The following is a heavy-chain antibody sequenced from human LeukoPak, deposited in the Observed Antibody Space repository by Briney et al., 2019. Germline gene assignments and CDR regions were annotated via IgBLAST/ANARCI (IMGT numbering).Heavy chain of an antibody. CDR1: GFTFSSYS. Sequence: PGGSLRLSCAASGFTFSSYSMNWVRQAPGKGLEWVSSISSSSSYIYYADSVKGRFTISRDNAKNSLYLQMSSQRAEDTAVFYCATNDYGASDYWGQGTLATVSS. CDR2: ISSSSSYI. V-gene: IGHV3-21*01. CDR3: ATNDYGASDY. J-gene: IGHJ4*02. D-gene: IGHD4/OR15-4a*01.